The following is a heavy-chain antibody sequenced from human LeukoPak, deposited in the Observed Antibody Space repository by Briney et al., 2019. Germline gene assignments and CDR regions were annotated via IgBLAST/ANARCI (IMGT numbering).Heavy chain of an antibody. J-gene: IGHJ4*02. Sequence: SETLSLTCTVSGGSISSYYWSWIRQPSGKGLEWIGYIYYSGSTNYNPSLKSRVTISVDTSKNQFSLKLSSVTAADTAVYYCARAAREMATTPDFDYWGQGTPVTVSS. V-gene: IGHV4-59*01. CDR1: GGSISSYY. CDR2: IYYSGST. CDR3: ARAAREMATTPDFDY. D-gene: IGHD5-24*01.